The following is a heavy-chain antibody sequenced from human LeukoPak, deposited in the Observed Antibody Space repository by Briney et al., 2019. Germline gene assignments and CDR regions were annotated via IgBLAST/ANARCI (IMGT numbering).Heavy chain of an antibody. J-gene: IGHJ5*02. CDR1: GFTFGGSG. D-gene: IGHD6-6*01. CDR3: ARDKGSSSSRT. CDR2: ISSSSSYI. V-gene: IGHV3-21*01. Sequence: GGSLRLSCAASGFTFGGSGMHWVRQAPGKGLEWVSSISSSSSYIYYADSVKGRFTISRDNAKNSLYLQMNSLRAEDTAVYYCARDKGSSSSRTWGQGTLVTVSS.